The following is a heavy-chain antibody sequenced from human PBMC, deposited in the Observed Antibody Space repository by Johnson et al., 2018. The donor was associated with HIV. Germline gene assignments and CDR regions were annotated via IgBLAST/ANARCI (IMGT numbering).Heavy chain of an antibody. Sequence: VQLVESGGGLVQPGRSLRLSCAASGFTFDDYAMHWVRQAPGKGLEWVSGISWNSGSIAYADSVKGRFTISRDNAKNSLYVQMNSLRAEDTAVYYCAKETYSHRLTVTESGFDIWGQGTMVTVSS. CDR3: AKETYSHRLTVTESGFDI. CDR1: GFTFDDYA. J-gene: IGHJ3*02. D-gene: IGHD4-11*01. V-gene: IGHV3-9*01. CDR2: ISWNSGSI.